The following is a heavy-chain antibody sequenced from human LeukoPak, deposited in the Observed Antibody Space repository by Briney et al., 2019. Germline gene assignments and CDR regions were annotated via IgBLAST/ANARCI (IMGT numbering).Heavy chain of an antibody. J-gene: IGHJ3*02. CDR2: IYHSGST. V-gene: IGHV4-30-2*01. D-gene: IGHD2-15*01. CDR3: ARERVARAFDI. Sequence: PSETLSLTCTVSGGSISSGGYYWSWIRQPPGKGLEWIGYIYHSGSTYYNPSLKSRVIISVDRSKNQFSLKLSSVTAADTAVYYCARERVARAFDIWGQGTMVTVSS. CDR1: GGSISSGGYY.